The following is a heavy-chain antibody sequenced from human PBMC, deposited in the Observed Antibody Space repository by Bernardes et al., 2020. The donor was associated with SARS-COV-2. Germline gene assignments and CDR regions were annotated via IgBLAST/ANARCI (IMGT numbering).Heavy chain of an antibody. V-gene: IGHV3-74*01. D-gene: IGHD5-12*01. J-gene: IGHJ6*02. CDR2: ITPDGSKM. Sequence: GGSLRLSCTASGFTFSTYWMHWGRQVPGKGLVWVSRITPDGSKMDYADSVKGRFTISRDNAKNTLYLQMNSLRAEDTGVYYCATGGFGGSAPGMDAWGQGTTVTVSS. CDR3: ATGGFGGSAPGMDA. CDR1: GFTFSTYW.